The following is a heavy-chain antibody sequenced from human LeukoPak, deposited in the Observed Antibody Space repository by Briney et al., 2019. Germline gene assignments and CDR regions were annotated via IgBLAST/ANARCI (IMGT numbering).Heavy chain of an antibody. J-gene: IGHJ6*02. CDR1: GGSFSGHY. Sequence: PSETLSLTCAVYGGSFSGHYWSWIRQPPGKGLEWIGEINHSGSTNYNPSLKSRVTISVDTSKNQFSLKLSSVTAADTAVYYCARGGGIVATHYYYGMDVWGQGTTVTVSS. V-gene: IGHV4-34*01. CDR2: INHSGST. CDR3: ARGGGIVATHYYYGMDV. D-gene: IGHD5-12*01.